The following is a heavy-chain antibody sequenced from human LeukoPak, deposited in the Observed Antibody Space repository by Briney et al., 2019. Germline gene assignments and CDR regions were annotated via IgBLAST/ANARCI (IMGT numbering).Heavy chain of an antibody. CDR3: ASVGGRYYYYYGMDV. J-gene: IGHJ6*02. Sequence: SVKVSCKASGGTFSSYAISWVRQAPGQGLEWMGRIIPILGIANYAQKFQGRVTITADKSTSTAYMELSSPRSEDTAVYYCASVGGRYYYYYGMDVWGQGTTVTVSS. D-gene: IGHD1-26*01. V-gene: IGHV1-69*04. CDR1: GGTFSSYA. CDR2: IIPILGIA.